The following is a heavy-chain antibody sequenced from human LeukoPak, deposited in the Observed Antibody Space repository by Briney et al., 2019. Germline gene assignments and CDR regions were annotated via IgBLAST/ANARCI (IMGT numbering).Heavy chain of an antibody. CDR3: ARKPASYYYDSSGYYYFQH. Sequence: GGSLRLSCAASGFTFSSYAMPWVRQAPGKGLEYVSAISSNGGSTYYANSVKGRFTISRDNSKNTLYLQMGSLRAEDMAVYYCARKPASYYYDSSGYYYFQHWGQGTLVTVSS. CDR2: ISSNGGST. CDR1: GFTFSSYA. V-gene: IGHV3-64*01. J-gene: IGHJ1*01. D-gene: IGHD3-22*01.